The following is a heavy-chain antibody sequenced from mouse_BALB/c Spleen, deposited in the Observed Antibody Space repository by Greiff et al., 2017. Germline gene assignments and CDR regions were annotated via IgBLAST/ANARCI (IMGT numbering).Heavy chain of an antibody. CDR1: GFSLTSYG. CDR2: IWAGGST. J-gene: IGHJ2*01. V-gene: IGHV2-9*02. CDR3: ARERNDLHYFDY. Sequence: VKLMESGPGLVAPSQSLSITCTVSGFSLTSYGVHWVRQPPGKGLEWLGVIWAGGSTNYNSALMSRLSISKDNSKSQVFLKMNSLQTDDTAMYYCARERNDLHYFDYWGQGTTLTVSS.